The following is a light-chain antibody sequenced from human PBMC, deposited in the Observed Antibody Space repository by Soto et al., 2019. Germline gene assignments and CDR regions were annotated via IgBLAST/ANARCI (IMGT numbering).Light chain of an antibody. Sequence: DIQMTQSPSTLSASVGDRVTITCRASQSISSWLAWFQQKPGKAPKLLIYKASSLYSGVPSRFSGSGSGTDFTLTNSSLQPDEFATYYYQQYNSYPLTFGRGIKVEIK. J-gene: IGKJ4*01. CDR3: QQYNSYPLT. CDR1: QSISSW. V-gene: IGKV1-5*03. CDR2: KAS.